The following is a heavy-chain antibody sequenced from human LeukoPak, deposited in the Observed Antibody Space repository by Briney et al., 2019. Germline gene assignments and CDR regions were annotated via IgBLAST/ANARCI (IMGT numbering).Heavy chain of an antibody. CDR3: AREIIVARGAFDI. CDR2: IYYSGST. CDR1: GGSISNYY. V-gene: IGHV4-59*12. D-gene: IGHD5-12*01. J-gene: IGHJ3*02. Sequence: PSETLSLTCTVSGGSISNYYWSWIRQPPGKGLEWIGYIYYSGSTNYNPSLKSRVTISVDTSKNQFSLKLSSVTAADTAVYYCAREIIVARGAFDIWGQGTMVTVSS.